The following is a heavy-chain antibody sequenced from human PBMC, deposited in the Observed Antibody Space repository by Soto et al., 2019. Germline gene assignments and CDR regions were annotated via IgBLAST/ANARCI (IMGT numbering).Heavy chain of an antibody. D-gene: IGHD3-22*01. CDR2: INPNSGGT. CDR3: ARDVDYYDSSGYRFDY. V-gene: IGHV1-2*02. Sequence: ASVKVSCKASGYTFTGYYMHWVRQAPGQGLEWMGWINPNSGGTNYAQKFQGRVTTTRDTSISTAYMELSRLRSDDTAVYYCARDVDYYDSSGYRFDYWGQGTLVTVSS. CDR1: GYTFTGYY. J-gene: IGHJ4*02.